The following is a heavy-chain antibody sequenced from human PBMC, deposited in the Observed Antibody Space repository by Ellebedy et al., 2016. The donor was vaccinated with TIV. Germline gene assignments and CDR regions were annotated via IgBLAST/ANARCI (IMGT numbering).Heavy chain of an antibody. CDR1: AASIDSGRYC. CDR3: ASLDVAVANWFDP. CDR2: IFYRVNT. J-gene: IGHJ5*02. Sequence: MPSETLSLTCNVSAASIDSGRYCRAWLRQSPGKGLEWIGNIFYRVNTYYNPSLKSRVIISAATSKNLFSLRLSSVTAAETAVYNCASLDVAVANWFDPWGHGTLVTVSS. D-gene: IGHD3-10*02. V-gene: IGHV4-39*01.